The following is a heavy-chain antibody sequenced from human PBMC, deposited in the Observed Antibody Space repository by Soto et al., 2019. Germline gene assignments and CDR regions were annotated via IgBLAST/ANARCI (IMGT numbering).Heavy chain of an antibody. CDR1: GFTFSNYA. Sequence: XVQLLESGGGLVQPGGXLRLSCXASGFTFSNYAMSWVRXXXXXXXXWVSGISGGGGGTYYADSVKGRFTISRDNSKNTLXLQMXSLGXXXXXXYXXXXXXXXXXXXXXDYXXQGSLVTISS. CDR2: ISGGGGGT. V-gene: IGHV3-23*01. CDR3: XXXXXXXXXXXXDY. J-gene: IGHJ4*02.